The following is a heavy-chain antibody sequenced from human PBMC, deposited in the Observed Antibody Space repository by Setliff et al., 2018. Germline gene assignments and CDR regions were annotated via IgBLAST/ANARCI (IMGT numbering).Heavy chain of an antibody. Sequence: PGGSLRLSCVASGFSFSTYGMHWVRQAPGKGLEWVAFIQHDGSNKYYADSVKGRFTISRDNSKNTLYLQMNSLRAEDTAVYYCAKGPQYCSGTNCYRPDYWGQGTLVTVSS. CDR2: IQHDGSNK. V-gene: IGHV3-30*02. J-gene: IGHJ4*02. CDR1: GFSFSTYG. D-gene: IGHD2-15*01. CDR3: AKGPQYCSGTNCYRPDY.